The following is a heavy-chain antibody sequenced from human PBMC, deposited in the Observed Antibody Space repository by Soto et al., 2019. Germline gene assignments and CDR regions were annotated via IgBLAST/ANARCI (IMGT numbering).Heavy chain of an antibody. CDR1: GYTFTRYG. V-gene: IGHV1-18*01. CDR3: ARGSAYTTPWSFDS. D-gene: IGHD2-2*02. Sequence: TVRVSCKTSGYTFTRYGISWVRQAPGQGLEWMGWISGYNGNTKDAQKFQGRVTLTTDTAANTAHMELRGLRSDDTAVYYCARGSAYTTPWSFDSWGQGTLVTVSS. CDR2: ISGYNGNT. J-gene: IGHJ4*02.